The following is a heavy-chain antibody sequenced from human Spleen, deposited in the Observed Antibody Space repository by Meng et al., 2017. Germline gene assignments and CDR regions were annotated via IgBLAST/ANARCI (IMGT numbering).Heavy chain of an antibody. CDR2: TAATDGGT. J-gene: IGHJ4*02. Sequence: EVQRLDSGGGLVQPGGSVRISCAASGFTFITPAMVWVRQAPEKGLEWVSATAATDGGTYHADSVKGRFTISRDNSKNTLSLQMNSLRADDTAVYYCVRDFGGYSDFWGQGTLVTVSS. V-gene: IGHV3-23*01. D-gene: IGHD3-22*01. CDR3: VRDFGGYSDF. CDR1: GFTFITPA.